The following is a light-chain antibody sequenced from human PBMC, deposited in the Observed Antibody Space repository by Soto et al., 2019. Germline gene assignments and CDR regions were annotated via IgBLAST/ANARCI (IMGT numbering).Light chain of an antibody. CDR1: QRVGSS. J-gene: IGKJ5*01. CDR2: DAS. Sequence: PGERATLSCRASQRVGSSLAWYQQKPGQAPRLLLYDASNRATGIPARFSGSGSGTDFTLTISSLEPEDFAVYYCQQRSNWITFGQGTRLEIE. CDR3: QQRSNWIT. V-gene: IGKV3-11*01.